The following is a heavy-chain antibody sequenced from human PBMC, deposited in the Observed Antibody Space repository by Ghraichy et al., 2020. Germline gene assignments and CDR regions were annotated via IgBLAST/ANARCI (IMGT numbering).Heavy chain of an antibody. CDR1: GGTFTTY. CDR2: IIPVSDEA. J-gene: IGHJ4*02. Sequence: SVKVSCKASGGTFTTYISWVRQAPGQVLEWLGGIIPVSDEADYAQKFQGRVDITADKSTTTAYMELSSLRHEDTAVYYCAKSHYSTSFRSEFDNWGQGTQVTVSS. D-gene: IGHD6-6*01. V-gene: IGHV1-69*06. CDR3: AKSHYSTSFRSEFDN.